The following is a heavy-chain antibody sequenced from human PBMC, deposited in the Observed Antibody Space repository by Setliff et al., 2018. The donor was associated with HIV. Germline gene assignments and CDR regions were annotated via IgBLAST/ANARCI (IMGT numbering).Heavy chain of an antibody. D-gene: IGHD2-15*01. V-gene: IGHV3-30*02. CDR2: IRYDGSNK. J-gene: IGHJ6*02. Sequence: PGGSLRLSCVASGFTFSNYGMHWVRQAPGKGLEWVAFIRYDGSNKYYADSVKGRFTISRDNAKNSLYLQMNSLRAEDTAVYYCAKTLPTLYPPHDYYFAMDVWGQGTTVTVSS. CDR3: AKTLPTLYPPHDYYFAMDV. CDR1: GFTFSNYG.